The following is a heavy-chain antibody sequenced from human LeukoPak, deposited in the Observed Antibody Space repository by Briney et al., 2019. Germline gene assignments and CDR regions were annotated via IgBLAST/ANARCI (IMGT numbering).Heavy chain of an antibody. CDR1: GGSISSSRYY. J-gene: IGHJ5*02. CDR2: IYYSGST. CDR3: ARRVVVPAAIPT. V-gene: IGHV4-39*01. D-gene: IGHD2-2*01. Sequence: SETLSLTCTVSGGSISSSRYYWGWIRQPPGKGLEWIGSIYYSGSTYYNPSLKSRVTISVDTSKNQFSLKLSSVTAADTAVYYCARRVVVPAAIPTWGQGTLVTVSS.